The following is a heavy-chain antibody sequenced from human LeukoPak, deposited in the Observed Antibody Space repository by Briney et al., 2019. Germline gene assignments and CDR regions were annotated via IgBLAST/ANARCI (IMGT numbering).Heavy chain of an antibody. CDR2: IIPIFGTA. V-gene: IGHV1-69*05. D-gene: IGHD6-13*01. CDR3: ATPLSQAAAGYYYYYMDV. J-gene: IGHJ6*03. Sequence: SVKVSCKASGGTFSSYAISWVRQAPGQGLEWMGGIIPIFGTANYAQKFQGRVTITTDESTSTAYMELSSLRSEGTAAYYCATPLSQAAAGYYYYYMDVLGKGTTVTVSS. CDR1: GGTFSSYA.